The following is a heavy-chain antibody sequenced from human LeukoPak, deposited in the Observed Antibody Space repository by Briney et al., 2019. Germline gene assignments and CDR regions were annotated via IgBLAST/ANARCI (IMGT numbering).Heavy chain of an antibody. CDR1: GGSISSSNW. CDR3: ASHMGATHFDY. Sequence: SGTLSLTCAVSGGSISSSNWWSWVRQPPGKGLEWIGEIYHSGSTNCNPSLKSRVTISVDTSKNQFSLKLSSVTAADTAVYYCASHMGATHFDYWGQGTLVTVSS. D-gene: IGHD1-26*01. CDR2: IYHSGST. V-gene: IGHV4-4*02. J-gene: IGHJ4*02.